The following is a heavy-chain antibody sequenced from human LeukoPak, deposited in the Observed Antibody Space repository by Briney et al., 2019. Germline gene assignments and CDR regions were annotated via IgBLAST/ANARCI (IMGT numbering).Heavy chain of an antibody. J-gene: IGHJ4*02. V-gene: IGHV4-59*01. CDR3: ARVQDGYCSGGSCYGGFDY. D-gene: IGHD2-15*01. Sequence: PSETLSLTCTVSGGSISSYYWSWIRQPPGKGLEWIGYIYYSGSTNYNPSLKSRVTISVDTSKNQFSLKLSSVTAADTAVYYCARVQDGYCSGGSCYGGFDYWGQGTLVTVSS. CDR2: IYYSGST. CDR1: GGSISSYY.